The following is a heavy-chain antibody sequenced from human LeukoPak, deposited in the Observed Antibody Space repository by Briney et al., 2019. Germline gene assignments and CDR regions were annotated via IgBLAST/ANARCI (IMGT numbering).Heavy chain of an antibody. D-gene: IGHD1-20*01. CDR2: ISSSGSTI. V-gene: IGHV3-11*04. CDR3: ARGIHGNWNAPTGDYYMDV. Sequence: GGSLRLSCTASGFTFGDYAMSWVRQAPGKGLEWVSYISSSGSTIYYADSVKGRFTISRDNAKNSLYLQMNSLRAEDTAVYYCARGIHGNWNAPTGDYYMDVWGKGTTVTVSS. CDR1: GFTFGDYA. J-gene: IGHJ6*03.